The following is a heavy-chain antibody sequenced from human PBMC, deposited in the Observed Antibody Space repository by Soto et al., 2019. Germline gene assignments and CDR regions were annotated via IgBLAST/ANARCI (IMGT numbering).Heavy chain of an antibody. D-gene: IGHD4-4*01. CDR1: GDSINTNNW. CDR2: VYHSGST. V-gene: IGHV4-4*02. Sequence: QVHLQESGPGLVKPSGTLSLTCAVSGDSINTNNWWSWVRQPPGKGLEWIGEVYHSGSTNYNPSLKGRVAISIVQSKNQFSLTVTAVTASDTAVYYGAFPATSDFDYWGQGIRVTVSS. CDR3: AFPATSDFDY. J-gene: IGHJ4*02.